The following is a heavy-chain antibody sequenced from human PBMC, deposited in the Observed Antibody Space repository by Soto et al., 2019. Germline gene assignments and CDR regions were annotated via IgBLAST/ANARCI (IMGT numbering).Heavy chain of an antibody. CDR1: GITFSNYM. CDR2: ITAGGDGT. D-gene: IGHD2-15*01. Sequence: EVQVLESGGGLVQPGGSLRLSCEASGITFSNYMMTWIRQAPGKGLEWVSTITAGGDGTYYADSVKGRFTMSRETSTNTPYLQMTSLRAVDTAVFYCAPLVYCSGGSCQYDAFAIRGQGTMVTVSS. V-gene: IGHV3-23*01. J-gene: IGHJ3*02. CDR3: APLVYCSGGSCQYDAFAI.